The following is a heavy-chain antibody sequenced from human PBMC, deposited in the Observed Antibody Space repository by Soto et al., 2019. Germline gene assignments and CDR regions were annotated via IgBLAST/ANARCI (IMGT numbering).Heavy chain of an antibody. J-gene: IGHJ6*02. D-gene: IGHD2-8*01. Sequence: QGQLVQSGGEVKKPGASVKVSCKASGYTFSRYGISWVRQAPGQGLEWMGWISGYNGDTNYAQKFQGRVTMTIDTSTTNEYMELRSLTSDDTAVYYCAKNGQPPYYYYGLDVWGQGTTVTVSS. CDR1: GYTFSRYG. CDR3: AKNGQPPYYYYGLDV. V-gene: IGHV1-18*01. CDR2: ISGYNGDT.